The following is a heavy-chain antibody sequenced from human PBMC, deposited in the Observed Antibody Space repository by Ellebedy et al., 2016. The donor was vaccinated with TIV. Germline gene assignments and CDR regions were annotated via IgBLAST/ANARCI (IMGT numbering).Heavy chain of an antibody. J-gene: IGHJ5*02. Sequence: MPSETLSLTCTVSGASVSTSYWNWIRQTPGKGLEWLGHIHYSRGTIYNPSLNGRVAISIDTSKNQFSLRLTSVSAADTAIYYCARRVAMVGVGAESWLDPWGQGVLVTVSS. D-gene: IGHD3-22*01. CDR3: ARRVAMVGVGAESWLDP. V-gene: IGHV4-59*02. CDR1: GASVSTSY. CDR2: IHYSRGT.